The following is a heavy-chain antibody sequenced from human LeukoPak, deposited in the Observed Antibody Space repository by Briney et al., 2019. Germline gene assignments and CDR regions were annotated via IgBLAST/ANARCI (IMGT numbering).Heavy chain of an antibody. V-gene: IGHV3-74*01. CDR2: IKSVGSRI. Sequence: PGGSLRLSCAASGFTFSDYWMDWVGQAPGKGLVWVARIKSVGSRITYADSVRGRFTISRDNAKNTLYLQMNSLRAEDAAVYYCACLHPGHWGQGTLVTVSS. D-gene: IGHD3-16*01. J-gene: IGHJ1*01. CDR1: GFTFSDYW. CDR3: ACLHPGH.